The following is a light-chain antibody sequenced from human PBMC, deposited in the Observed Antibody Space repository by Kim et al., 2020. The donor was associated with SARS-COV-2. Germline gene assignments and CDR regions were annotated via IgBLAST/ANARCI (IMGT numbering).Light chain of an antibody. Sequence: SYELTQPPSVSVSPGQTASITCSGDKLGDKYACWYQQKPGQSPVLVIYQDTKRPSGFPERFSGPNSGNTATLTISGTQAMAEADYSCQAWDSSTYVFGTG. V-gene: IGLV3-1*01. CDR1: KLGDKY. CDR2: QDT. CDR3: QAWDSSTYV. J-gene: IGLJ1*01.